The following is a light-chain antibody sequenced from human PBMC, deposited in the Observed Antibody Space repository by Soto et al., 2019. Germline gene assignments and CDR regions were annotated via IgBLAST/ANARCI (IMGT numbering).Light chain of an antibody. CDR3: TSYESPSTSDV. V-gene: IGLV2-14*01. CDR1: NSDVGGFNY. J-gene: IGLJ1*01. Sequence: QSALTQPASVSVSPGQSITISGTGTNSDVGGFNYVSWYQHHPVKAPKLIIYEVSTRPSGVSSRFSGSKSDNTASLTISGLQAEDEADYYCTSYESPSTSDVFGTGTKLTVL. CDR2: EVS.